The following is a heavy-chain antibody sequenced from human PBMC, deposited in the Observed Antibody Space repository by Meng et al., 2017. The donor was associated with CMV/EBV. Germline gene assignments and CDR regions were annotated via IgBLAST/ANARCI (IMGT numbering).Heavy chain of an antibody. D-gene: IGHD3-3*01. CDR2: IVVGSGNT. J-gene: IGHJ5*02. Sequence: SVKASCKASGFTFTSSAVQWVRQARGQRLEWIGWIVVGSGNTNYAQKFQERVTITRDMSTSTAYMELSSLRSEDTAVYYCAVDGDFWSGYNWFDPWGQGTLVTVSS. V-gene: IGHV1-58*01. CDR3: AVDGDFWSGYNWFDP. CDR1: GFTFTSSA.